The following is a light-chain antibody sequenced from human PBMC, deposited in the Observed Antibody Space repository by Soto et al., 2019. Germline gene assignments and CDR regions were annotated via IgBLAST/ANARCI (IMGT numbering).Light chain of an antibody. CDR1: SSNIGAGYD. Sequence: QSVLTQPPSVSGAPGQRVTISCTGSSSNIGAGYDVHWYQQLPGRAPKLLIYGNIKRPSGVPDRFSGSKSDTSASLAITGLQAEDEADYYCQSYDRSRSGHVVFGGGTKLTVL. CDR2: GNI. J-gene: IGLJ2*01. CDR3: QSYDRSRSGHVV. V-gene: IGLV1-40*01.